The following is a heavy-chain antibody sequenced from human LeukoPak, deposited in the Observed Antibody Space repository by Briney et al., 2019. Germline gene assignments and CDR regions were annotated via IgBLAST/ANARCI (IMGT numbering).Heavy chain of an antibody. D-gene: IGHD6-19*01. V-gene: IGHV4-39*01. Sequence: SETLSLTCTVSGDLISHSTTNYWAWIRQPPGKGLEWIGSTYYSGTTYYNASLESRVTVSVDTFKNQFSLKVNSMSAADTAVYFCARQPVVNRGAVASNFDYWGQGILVTVSS. CDR3: ARQPVVNRGAVASNFDY. J-gene: IGHJ4*02. CDR1: GDLISHSTTNY. CDR2: TYYSGTT.